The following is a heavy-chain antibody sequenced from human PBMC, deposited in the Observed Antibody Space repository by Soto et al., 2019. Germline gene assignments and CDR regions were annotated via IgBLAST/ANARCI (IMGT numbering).Heavy chain of an antibody. CDR1: GGSVSGGTHY. CDR2: IYNMGST. D-gene: IGHD6-13*01. CDR3: ARGYRTICYGFDL. V-gene: IGHV4-61*01. J-gene: IGHJ2*01. Sequence: QAQLQESGPGPVKPSETLSLTCTVSGGSVSGGTHYWSWIRQPRGKGLEWLRYIYNMGSTNYNPPLMCRVTISVGTSKNLFALKLSSVTAPDTAVYYCARGYRTICYGFDLWGRGTLVTVSS.